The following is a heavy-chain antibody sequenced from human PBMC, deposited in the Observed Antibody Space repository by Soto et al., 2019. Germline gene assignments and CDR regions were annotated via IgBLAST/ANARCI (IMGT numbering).Heavy chain of an antibody. V-gene: IGHV3-66*01. Sequence: EVQLVESGGTLVQPGGSLRLSCEASGFTVSGQYMHWVRRAPGKGLEWVSVIYSGGTTYYAGSVRGRFTMSRDDSKNTVYLQMNSLRAEDTGVYFCARDRTISDYRSSGALGLWGQGTLVTVSS. CDR1: GFTVSGQY. D-gene: IGHD6-6*01. CDR3: ARDRTISDYRSSGALGL. CDR2: IYSGGTT. J-gene: IGHJ4*02.